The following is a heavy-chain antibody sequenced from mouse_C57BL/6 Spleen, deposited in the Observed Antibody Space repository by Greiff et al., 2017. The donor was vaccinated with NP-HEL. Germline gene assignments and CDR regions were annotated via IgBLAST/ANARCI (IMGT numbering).Heavy chain of an antibody. Sequence: EVKVVESGGGLVKPGGSLKLSCAASGFTFSDYGMHWVRQAPEKGLEWVAYISSGSSTIYYADTVKGRFTISRDNAKNTLFLQMTSLRSEDTAMYYCARLDYYGSSYWYFDVWGTGTTVTVAS. D-gene: IGHD1-1*01. V-gene: IGHV5-17*01. CDR1: GFTFSDYG. CDR2: ISSGSSTI. J-gene: IGHJ1*03. CDR3: ARLDYYGSSYWYFDV.